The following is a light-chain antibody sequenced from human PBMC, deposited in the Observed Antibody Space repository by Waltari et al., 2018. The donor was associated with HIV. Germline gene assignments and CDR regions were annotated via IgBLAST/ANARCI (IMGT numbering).Light chain of an antibody. Sequence: DIVMTQSPLSLPVTPGESASISCRSSPTLLYSDGYKYLDWYQQKPGQSPRLLIYKTSNRASGVSDRFSGSASGTDFTLRISRVEAEDVGVYYCMQALQAYSFGQGTKLEIK. CDR2: KTS. CDR3: MQALQAYS. V-gene: IGKV2-28*01. J-gene: IGKJ2*01. CDR1: PTLLYSDGYKY.